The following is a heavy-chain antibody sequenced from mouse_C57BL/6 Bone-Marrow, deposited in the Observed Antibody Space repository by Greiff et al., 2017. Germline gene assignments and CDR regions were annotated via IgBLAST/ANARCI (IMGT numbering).Heavy chain of an antibody. CDR1: GYTFTSYG. CDR2: IYPRSGNT. J-gene: IGHJ2*01. CDR3: ANEYAYYFDY. V-gene: IGHV1-81*01. Sequence: VQLQQSGAELARPGASVKLSCKASGYTFTSYGISWVKQRTGQGLEWIGEIYPRSGNTYYNEKFKGKGTLTADQSSSTAYMELRSLTSEDSAVYFCANEYAYYFDYWGQGTTLTVSS. D-gene: IGHD5-2*01.